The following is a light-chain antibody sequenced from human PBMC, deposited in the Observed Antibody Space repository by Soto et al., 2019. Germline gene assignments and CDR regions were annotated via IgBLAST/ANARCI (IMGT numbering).Light chain of an antibody. CDR3: QRYNDWPLT. CDR2: NAV. J-gene: IGKJ4*01. V-gene: IGKV3-15*01. CDR1: QGIGVT. Sequence: EIVMTQSPATLSVSPGERATLSCRASQGIGVTLAWYQQKPVLTPRLLIYNAVTRPTAVPARFSGSGSGTDFPVSINSLQSEDFAVYSCQRYNDWPLTSGGGTKV.